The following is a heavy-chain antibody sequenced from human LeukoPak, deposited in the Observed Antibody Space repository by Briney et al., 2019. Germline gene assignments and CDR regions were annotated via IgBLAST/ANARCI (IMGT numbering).Heavy chain of an antibody. V-gene: IGHV3-30*18. J-gene: IGHJ4*02. D-gene: IGHD6-13*01. Sequence: GGSLRLSRAASGFTFSSYGMHWVRQAPGKGLVWVAVISYDGSNKYYADSVKGRFTISRDNSKNTLYLQMNSLRAEDTAVYYCAKDHSSSWYDYFDYWGQGTLVTVSS. CDR2: ISYDGSNK. CDR3: AKDHSSSWYDYFDY. CDR1: GFTFSSYG.